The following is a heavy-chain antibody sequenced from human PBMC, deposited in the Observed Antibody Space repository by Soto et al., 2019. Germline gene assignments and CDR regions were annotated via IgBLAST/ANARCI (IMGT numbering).Heavy chain of an antibody. D-gene: IGHD3-22*01. CDR1: GFTFSSYA. J-gene: IGHJ4*02. CDR2: ISYDGSNK. Sequence: PGGSLRLSCAASGFTFSSYAMHWVRQAPGKGLEWVAVISYDGSNKYYADSVKGRFTISRDNSKNTLYLQMNSLRAEDTAVYYCARDGEAMIVVVPMYFDYWGQGTLVTVSS. V-gene: IGHV3-30-3*01. CDR3: ARDGEAMIVVVPMYFDY.